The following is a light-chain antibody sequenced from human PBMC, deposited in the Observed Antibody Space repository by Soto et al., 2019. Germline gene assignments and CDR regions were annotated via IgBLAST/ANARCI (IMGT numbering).Light chain of an antibody. V-gene: IGLV1-44*01. Sequence: QSVLTQPPSASGTPGQRVTISCSGSSSSIGSNSVNWYQQLPRTAPKVLIYTNSQRPSGVPDRVSGSKSGTSASLAISGLQPDDDADYYCAAWDGSLNVYVFGTGTKVTVL. CDR1: SSSIGSNS. J-gene: IGLJ1*01. CDR3: AAWDGSLNVYV. CDR2: TNS.